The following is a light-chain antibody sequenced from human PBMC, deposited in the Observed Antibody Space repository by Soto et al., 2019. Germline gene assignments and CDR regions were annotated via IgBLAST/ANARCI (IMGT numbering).Light chain of an antibody. Sequence: EIALTQSPATLSLSPGERATLSCRASQSISTYLAWYQQKPGQAPRLLIYDASYRATGVPTRFSGSRSGAEFTLTINSPQSEDFAVYYCQPYNNWPLTFGGGTKVDIK. CDR3: QPYNNWPLT. CDR2: DAS. V-gene: IGKV3-15*01. CDR1: QSISTY. J-gene: IGKJ4*01.